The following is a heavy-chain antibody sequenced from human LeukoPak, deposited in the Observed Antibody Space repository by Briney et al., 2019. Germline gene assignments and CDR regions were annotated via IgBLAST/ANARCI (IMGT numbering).Heavy chain of an antibody. J-gene: IGHJ4*02. Sequence: GESLKFSCQASGFTSTNYWIGWGRQLPGQGLEWMGIIYPGDSDTRYSPSLHGQVTISADKSISTAYLPWSRLQAPHPAMYDCARHRNGDFDYWGQGTLVTVSS. CDR2: IYPGDSDT. CDR1: GFTSTNYW. CDR3: ARHRNGDFDY. V-gene: IGHV5-51*01.